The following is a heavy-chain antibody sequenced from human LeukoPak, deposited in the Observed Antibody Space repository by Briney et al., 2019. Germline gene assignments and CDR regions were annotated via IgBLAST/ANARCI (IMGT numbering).Heavy chain of an antibody. CDR2: IYHSGDT. Sequence: PSGTLSLTCAVPGGSISSSPWWSWVRQPPGKGLEWIGEIYHSGDTNYNPSLKSRVTISVDKSKNQFSLKLRSVTAADTAVYYCARAENGFNIKVPVYWGQGTLVTVSS. V-gene: IGHV4-4*02. D-gene: IGHD5-24*01. CDR3: ARAENGFNIKVPVY. J-gene: IGHJ4*02. CDR1: GGSISSSPW.